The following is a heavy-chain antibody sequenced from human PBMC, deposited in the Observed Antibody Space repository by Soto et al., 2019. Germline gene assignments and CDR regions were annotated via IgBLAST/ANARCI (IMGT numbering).Heavy chain of an antibody. Sequence: GGSLRLSCAASGFTFSSYAMSWVRQAPGKGLEWVSAISGNGDTIYYADSVKGRFTISRDNSKDTLYLQMDSLRADDTAVYYCARELIETGTGTSSGFDYWGQGTLVTVSS. V-gene: IGHV3-23*01. D-gene: IGHD1-1*01. CDR3: ARELIETGTGTSSGFDY. CDR1: GFTFSSYA. CDR2: ISGNGDTI. J-gene: IGHJ4*02.